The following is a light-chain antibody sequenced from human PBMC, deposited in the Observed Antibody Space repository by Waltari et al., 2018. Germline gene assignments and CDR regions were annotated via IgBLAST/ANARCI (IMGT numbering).Light chain of an antibody. CDR2: DVS. Sequence: QSALTQPASVSGSPGQSITIFCAGTSSDVGGYDYVSWYQQHPGKAPELIFYDVSNRPSGVSDRFVGSKSGNTASLTISGLQADDEADYYCSSYSSSSTLYVFGTGTKVTV. CDR3: SSYSSSSTLYV. CDR1: SSDVGGYDY. J-gene: IGLJ1*01. V-gene: IGLV2-14*03.